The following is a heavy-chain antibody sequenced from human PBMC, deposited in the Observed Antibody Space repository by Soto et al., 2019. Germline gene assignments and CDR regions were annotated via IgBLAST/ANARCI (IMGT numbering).Heavy chain of an antibody. CDR2: INGDGSGT. Sequence: EVQLVESGGGLVQPGGSLRLSCAASGFTFSGSWMHWVRQAPGKGLVWVSRINGDGSGTSYADFVKGRFTISRDDAKNTLFLQMNGLRAEATALYYCARGIFGSGTANDYWGQGTLVTVAS. V-gene: IGHV3-74*01. J-gene: IGHJ4*02. CDR3: ARGIFGSGTANDY. CDR1: GFTFSGSW. D-gene: IGHD3-10*01.